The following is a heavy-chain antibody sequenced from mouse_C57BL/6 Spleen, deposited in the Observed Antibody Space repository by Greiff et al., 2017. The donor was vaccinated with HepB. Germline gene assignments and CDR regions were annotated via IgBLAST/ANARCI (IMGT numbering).Heavy chain of an antibody. CDR1: GYTFTSYW. CDR2: IDPSDSET. CDR3: ARDSNYADYFDY. J-gene: IGHJ2*01. V-gene: IGHV1-52*01. D-gene: IGHD2-5*01. Sequence: VQLQQPGAELVRPGSSVKLSCKASGYTFTSYWMHWVKQTPIQGLEWIGNIDPSDSETHYNQKFKDKATLTVDKSSSTAYMQLSSLTSEDSAVYYCARDSNYADYFDYWGQGTTLTVSS.